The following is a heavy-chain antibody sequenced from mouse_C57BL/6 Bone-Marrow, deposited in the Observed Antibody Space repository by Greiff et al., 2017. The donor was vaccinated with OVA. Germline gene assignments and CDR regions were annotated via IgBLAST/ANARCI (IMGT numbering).Heavy chain of an antibody. CDR1: GYTFTNYW. V-gene: IGHV1-63*01. Sequence: QVHVKQSGAELVRPGTSVKMSCKASGYTFTNYWIGWAKQRPGHGLEWIGDIYPGGGYTNYNEKFKGKATLTADKSSSTAYMQFSSLTSEDSAIYYCARFYWYFDVWGTGTTVTVSS. CDR3: ARFYWYFDV. J-gene: IGHJ1*03. CDR2: IYPGGGYT.